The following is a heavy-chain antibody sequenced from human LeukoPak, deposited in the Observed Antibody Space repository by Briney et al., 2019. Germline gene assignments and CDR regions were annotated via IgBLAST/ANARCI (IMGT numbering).Heavy chain of an antibody. J-gene: IGHJ5*02. CDR2: IYTSGST. Sequence: SGTLSLTCTVSGGSISSYYWSWIRQPAGKGLEWIGRIYTSGSTNYNPSLKSRVTMSVDTSKNQFSLKLNSVTAADTAVYYCARVTAAGTSVVFDPWGQGTLVTVSS. V-gene: IGHV4-4*07. CDR3: ARVTAAGTSVVFDP. CDR1: GGSISSYY. D-gene: IGHD6-13*01.